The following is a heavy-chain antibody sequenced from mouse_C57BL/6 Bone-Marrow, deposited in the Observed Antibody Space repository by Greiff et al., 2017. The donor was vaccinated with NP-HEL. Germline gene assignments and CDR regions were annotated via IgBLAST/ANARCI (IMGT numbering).Heavy chain of an antibody. V-gene: IGHV14-2*01. CDR1: GFNIKDYY. CDR3: ARCCYYYGSIYDAMDY. D-gene: IGHD1-1*01. CDR2: IDPEDGET. Sequence: VQLQQSGAELVKPGASVKLSCTASGFNIKDYYMHWVKQRTEQGLEWIGRIDPEDGETKYATKFQGKATITADTSSNTAYLQLSSLTSEDPAVYYCARCCYYYGSIYDAMDYWGQGTSVTVSS. J-gene: IGHJ4*01.